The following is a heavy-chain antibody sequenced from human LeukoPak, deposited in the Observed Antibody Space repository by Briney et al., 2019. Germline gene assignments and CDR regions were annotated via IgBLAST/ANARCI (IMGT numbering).Heavy chain of an antibody. Sequence: SETLSLTRTVSGGSISSSSYYWGWIRQPPGKGLEWVGSIYYSGSTYYNPSLKSRVTISVDTSKNQFSLKLSSVTAADTAVYYCARDLRYYYGSIADWFDPWGQGTLVTVSS. CDR1: GGSISSSSYY. J-gene: IGHJ5*02. D-gene: IGHD3-10*01. CDR3: ARDLRYYYGSIADWFDP. V-gene: IGHV4-39*07. CDR2: IYYSGST.